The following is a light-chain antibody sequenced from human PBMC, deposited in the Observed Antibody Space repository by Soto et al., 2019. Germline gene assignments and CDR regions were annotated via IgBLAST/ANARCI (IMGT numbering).Light chain of an antibody. CDR2: AAS. CDR3: QRYYNAPFT. CDR1: QGIKNY. Sequence: DIQVTQHPSSLSASVGDRVTITCRASQGIKNYLAWYQQKPGETPKLLIYAASTLESGIPPRFSRSGSWTDFTLTINNLQPEDVATYYCQRYYNAPFTFGGGSKVEIK. V-gene: IGKV1-27*01. J-gene: IGKJ4*01.